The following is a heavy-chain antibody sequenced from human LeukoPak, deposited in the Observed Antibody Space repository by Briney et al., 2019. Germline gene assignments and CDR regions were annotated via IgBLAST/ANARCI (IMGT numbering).Heavy chain of an antibody. V-gene: IGHV1-8*01. D-gene: IGHD1-26*01. CDR2: MNPNSGNT. Sequence: ASVKVSCEASGYTFTSYDINWVRQATGQGLEWMGWMNPNSGNTGYAQKFQGRVTMTRNTSISTAYMELSSLRSEDTAVYYCARVYSGSQSNWFDPWGQGTLVTVSS. CDR1: GYTFTSYD. CDR3: ARVYSGSQSNWFDP. J-gene: IGHJ5*02.